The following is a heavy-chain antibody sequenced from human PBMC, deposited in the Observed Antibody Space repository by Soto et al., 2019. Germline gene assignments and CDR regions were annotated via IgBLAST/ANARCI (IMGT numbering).Heavy chain of an antibody. CDR1: GYSFTSYW. D-gene: IGHD3-3*01. Sequence: GESLKISCKGSGYSFTSYWSGWVRQMPGKGLEWMGIIYPGDADTRYSPSFQGQVTISADKSISTAYLQWSSLKASDTAMYYCPRHSTDFWRGWATGDYWGQGALLNVSS. V-gene: IGHV5-51*01. CDR3: PRHSTDFWRGWATGDY. CDR2: IYPGDADT. J-gene: IGHJ4*02.